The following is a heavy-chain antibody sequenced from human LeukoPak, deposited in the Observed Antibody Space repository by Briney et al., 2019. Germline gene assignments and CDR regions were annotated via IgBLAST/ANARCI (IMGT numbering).Heavy chain of an antibody. Sequence: SVTVSCKASGGTFSSYAISWVRQAPGQGLEWMGGIIPILGTANYAQKFQGRVTITADESTSTAYMELSSLRSEDTAVYYCARTYSGSYFYPGDGMDVWGQGTTVTVSS. CDR1: GGTFSSYA. CDR2: IIPILGTA. CDR3: ARTYSGSYFYPGDGMDV. D-gene: IGHD1-26*01. J-gene: IGHJ6*02. V-gene: IGHV1-69*13.